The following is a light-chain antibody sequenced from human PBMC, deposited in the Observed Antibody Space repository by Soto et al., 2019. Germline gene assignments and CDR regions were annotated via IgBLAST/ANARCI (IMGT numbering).Light chain of an antibody. Sequence: IVLTQSPATLSLSPGERDTLSCRASQGVSGYLAWYQQKPGQAPRLLIYDTSNRATGIPARFSGSGSGTDFTLTISSLEPEDFAVYYCQHRSNWLTFGQGTRLEIK. CDR2: DTS. J-gene: IGKJ5*01. CDR3: QHRSNWLT. V-gene: IGKV3-11*01. CDR1: QGVSGY.